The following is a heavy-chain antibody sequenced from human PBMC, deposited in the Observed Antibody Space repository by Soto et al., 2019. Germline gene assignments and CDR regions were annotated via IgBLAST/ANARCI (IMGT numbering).Heavy chain of an antibody. J-gene: IGHJ5*02. Sequence: GGSLRLSCVASGFTFGSYAMTWVRQAPGTGLEWVSTISTGTDRYYGDSVKGRFSISRDNSMDTVYLHINSLRVEDTAMYYCARGYGYNLDRWGQGTPVTVSA. V-gene: IGHV3-23*01. D-gene: IGHD5-18*01. CDR1: GFTFGSYA. CDR3: ARGYGYNLDR. CDR2: ISTGTDR.